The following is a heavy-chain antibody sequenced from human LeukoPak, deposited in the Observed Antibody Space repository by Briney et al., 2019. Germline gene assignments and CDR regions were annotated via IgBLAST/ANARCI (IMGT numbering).Heavy chain of an antibody. CDR2: IYSSGTT. Sequence: PAETLSLTCSVLGGSISRYYWSWVRQPPGKEPEWIGYIYSSGTTVSKPALKSRVTISVDTSKNQFSLKLSTVTAADTAVYYCVRHESGWRGAFDVWGHRTIVTVSS. CDR3: VRHESGWRGAFDV. J-gene: IGHJ3*01. V-gene: IGHV4-59*08. D-gene: IGHD2-15*01. CDR1: GGSISRYY.